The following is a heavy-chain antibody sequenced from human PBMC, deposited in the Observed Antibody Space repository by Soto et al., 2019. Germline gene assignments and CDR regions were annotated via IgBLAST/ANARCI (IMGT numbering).Heavy chain of an antibody. V-gene: IGHV1-69*12. CDR3: ATGGQSGGYIEN. J-gene: IGHJ4*02. Sequence: QVQVVQSGPEVKKPGSSVKVSCKTSGDTSSSYTINWVRQAPGQGLEWMGGIIALVGAVSYAQRFQGRVTITVDDPTNTAYLEVRSLRSEDTAVYYCATGGQSGGYIENWGQGTLVTVSS. CDR2: IIALVGAV. CDR1: GDTSSSYT. D-gene: IGHD2-15*01.